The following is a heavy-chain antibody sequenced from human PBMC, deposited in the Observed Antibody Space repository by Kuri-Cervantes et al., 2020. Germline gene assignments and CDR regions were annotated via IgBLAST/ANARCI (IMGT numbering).Heavy chain of an antibody. CDR3: AKATNYYDSSGVDY. CDR2: ISWNSGSI. V-gene: IGHV3-9*01. J-gene: IGHJ4*02. D-gene: IGHD3-22*01. CDR1: GFTFDDYA. Sequence: SLKISCAASGFTFDDYAMHWVRQAPGKGLEWVSGISWNSGSIGYADSMKGRFTISRDNAKNSLYLQMNSLRAEGTALYYCAKATNYYDSSGVDYWGQGTLVTVSS.